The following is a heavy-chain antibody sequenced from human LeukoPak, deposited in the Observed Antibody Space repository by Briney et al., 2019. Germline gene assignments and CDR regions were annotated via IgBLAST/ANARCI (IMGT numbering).Heavy chain of an antibody. V-gene: IGHV3-48*03. CDR2: MSGGGMTI. Sequence: GGSLRLSCAASGFTFSSYEMNWVRQAPGKGLEWVSYMSGGGMTIYYADSVKGRFTISRDNAKNSLYLQMNSLRAEDTAVYYCAREPGIVGARRAFDIWGQGTMVTVSS. CDR3: AREPGIVGARRAFDI. D-gene: IGHD1-26*01. J-gene: IGHJ3*02. CDR1: GFTFSSYE.